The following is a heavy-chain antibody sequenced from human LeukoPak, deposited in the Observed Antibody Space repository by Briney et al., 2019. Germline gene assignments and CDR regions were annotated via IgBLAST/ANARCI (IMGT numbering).Heavy chain of an antibody. D-gene: IGHD6-19*01. CDR1: GFKFHNYA. V-gene: IGHV3-9*01. CDR3: ARDWGSSGWFYFDS. CDR2: ITWNNETL. Sequence: GRSLRLSCTASGFKFHNYALHWVRQAPGKGLEWVSGITWNNETLDYADSVKGRFIISRDNAKNSIYLQMNSLKAEDTALYYCARDWGSSGWFYFDSWGQGTLVSVSS. J-gene: IGHJ4*02.